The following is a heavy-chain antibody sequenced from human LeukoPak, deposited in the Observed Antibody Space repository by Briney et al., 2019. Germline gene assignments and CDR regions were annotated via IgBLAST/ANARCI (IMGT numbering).Heavy chain of an antibody. V-gene: IGHV4-4*07. D-gene: IGHD2-2*02. CDR1: GDSISTYY. J-gene: IGHJ5*01. CDR2: LYPSGST. Sequence: SETLSLTCTVSGDSISTYYWSWIRQPAGKGLEWIGRLYPSGSTHYNPSLKSRVIMSVDTSNNQFSLKLSSVTAADTAVYYCARSFCSSISCYTRNWFDSWGQGTLVTVSS. CDR3: ARSFCSSISCYTRNWFDS.